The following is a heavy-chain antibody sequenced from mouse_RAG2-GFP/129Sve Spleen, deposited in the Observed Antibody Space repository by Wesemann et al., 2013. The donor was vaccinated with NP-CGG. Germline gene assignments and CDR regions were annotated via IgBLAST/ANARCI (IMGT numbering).Heavy chain of an antibody. CDR1: SGYS. Sequence: SGYSWHWIRQFPGNKLEWMGYIHYSGSTNYNPSLKSRISITRDTSKNQFFLQLNSVTTEDTATYYCARYGYDWYFDVWGAGTTVTVSS. CDR3: ARYGYDWYFDV. J-gene: IGHJ1*01. V-gene: IGHV3-1*02. CDR2: IHYSGST. D-gene: IGHD2-2*01.